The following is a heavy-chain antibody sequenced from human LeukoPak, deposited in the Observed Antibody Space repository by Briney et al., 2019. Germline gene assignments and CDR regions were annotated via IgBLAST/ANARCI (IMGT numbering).Heavy chain of an antibody. CDR2: IVVGSGNT. V-gene: IGHV1-58*02. D-gene: IGHD2-21*02. CDR3: AADPGVTFYYYGMDA. CDR1: GFTFTSSA. Sequence: SVKVSCKASGFTFTSSAMQWVRQARGQRLEWIGWIVVGSGNTNYAQKFQERVTITRDMSTSTAYMELSSLRSEDTAVYYCAADPGVTFYYYGMDAWGQGTTVTVSS. J-gene: IGHJ6*02.